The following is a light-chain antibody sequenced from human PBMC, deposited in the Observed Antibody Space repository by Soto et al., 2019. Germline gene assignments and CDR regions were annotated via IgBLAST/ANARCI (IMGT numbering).Light chain of an antibody. V-gene: IGKV3-20*01. CDR3: QQCGSSPT. J-gene: IGKJ5*01. CDR2: GAS. Sequence: DIELTQSPGTLSLSPGDRATLSCRASQSVSSSYLAWYRQKPGQAPRLLIYGASSRATGIPDKFSGSGSGTYFTLTISRLEPEDVALYYCQQCGSSPTFGQGTRLEIK. CDR1: QSVSSSY.